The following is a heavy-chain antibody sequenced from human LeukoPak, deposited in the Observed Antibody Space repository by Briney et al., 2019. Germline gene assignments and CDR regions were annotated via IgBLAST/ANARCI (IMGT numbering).Heavy chain of an antibody. V-gene: IGHV1-18*01. CDR2: ISAYNGNT. Sequence: ASVKVSCKASGYTFTSYGISWVRQAPGQGLEWMGWISAYNGNTNYAQKLQGRVTMTTDTSTSTAYMELRSLRSDDTAVYYCAREVGARNRRNWFDPGAKEPWSPSPQ. D-gene: IGHD1-26*01. J-gene: IGHJ5*01. CDR1: GYTFTSYG. CDR3: AREVGARNRRNWFDP.